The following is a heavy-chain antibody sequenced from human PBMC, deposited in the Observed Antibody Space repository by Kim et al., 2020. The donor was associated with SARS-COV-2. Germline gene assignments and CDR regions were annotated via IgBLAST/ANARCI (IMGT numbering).Heavy chain of an antibody. D-gene: IGHD3-10*01. V-gene: IGHV5-10-1*01. CDR3: ARCGDGSGSYSDY. Sequence: SPSFQGHVTISADKSISTAYLQWSSLKASDTAMYYCARCGDGSGSYSDYWGQGTLVTVSS. J-gene: IGHJ4*02.